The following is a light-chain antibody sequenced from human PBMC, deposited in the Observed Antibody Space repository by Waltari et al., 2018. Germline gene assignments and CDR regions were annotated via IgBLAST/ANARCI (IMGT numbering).Light chain of an antibody. CDR3: QSYDSSLSNSGV. CDR2: GDS. J-gene: IGLJ2*01. V-gene: IGLV1-40*01. Sequence: QSVLTQPPSVSGAPGQTVTIPCTRRSSNIGPGYNVHWYQQFPGKAPKLLIDGDSNRPSGVPDRFSGSKSGTSASLAITGLQAEDEADYFCQSYDSSLSNSGVFGGGTKVNVL. CDR1: SSNIGPGYN.